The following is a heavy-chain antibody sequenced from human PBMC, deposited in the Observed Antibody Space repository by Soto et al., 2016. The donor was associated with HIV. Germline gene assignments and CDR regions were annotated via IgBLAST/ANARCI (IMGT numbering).Heavy chain of an antibody. D-gene: IGHD6-13*01. J-gene: IGHJ3*02. V-gene: IGHV1-8*03. CDR3: ARGIGSSWLGDAFDI. CDR2: MNPNSGNT. Sequence: QVQLVQSGAEVKEPGASVKVSCKASGYTFTSYHINWVRQATGQGLEWMIWMNPNSGNTGYAQKFQGRVTITRNTSISTAYMELSSLRSEDTAVYYCARGIGSSWLGDAFDIWGQGTMVTVSS. CDR1: GYTFTSYH.